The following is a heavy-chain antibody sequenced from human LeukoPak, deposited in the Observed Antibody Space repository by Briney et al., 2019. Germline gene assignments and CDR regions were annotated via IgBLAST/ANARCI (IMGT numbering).Heavy chain of an antibody. CDR2: INHSGST. V-gene: IGHV4-38-2*02. D-gene: IGHD2-2*01. J-gene: IGHJ6*03. CDR3: ARVRAAMRLGYYYYMDV. Sequence: SETLSLTCSVSGYSISSGYYWSWIRQPPGKGLEWIGEINHSGSTNYNPYLKSRVNISVDTSKNQFSLKLSSVTAADTAVYYCARVRAAMRLGYYYYMDVWGKGTTVTVSS. CDR1: GYSISSGYY.